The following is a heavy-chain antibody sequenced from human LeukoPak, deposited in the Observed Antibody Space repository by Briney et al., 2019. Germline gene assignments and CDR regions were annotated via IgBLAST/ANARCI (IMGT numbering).Heavy chain of an antibody. CDR1: GFTLSDYF. Sequence: GGSLRLSCAASGFTLSDYFMTWIRQARGKGLEWVSCISYSGSTIYYADSVKGRFTISRDNAKDSLYLQMNSLRVEDRAVYYCARGLKVDYYDSSGPDYWGQGTLVTVSS. CDR2: ISYSGSTI. CDR3: ARGLKVDYYDSSGPDY. J-gene: IGHJ4*02. V-gene: IGHV3-11*04. D-gene: IGHD3-22*01.